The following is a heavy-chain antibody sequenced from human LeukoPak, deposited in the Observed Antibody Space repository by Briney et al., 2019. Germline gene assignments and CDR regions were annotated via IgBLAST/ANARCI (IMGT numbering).Heavy chain of an antibody. CDR2: ISYDGSNK. Sequence: GGSLRLSCTASGFTFSSYGVHWVRQAPGKGLEWVAVISYDGSNKYYADSVKGRFTISRDNSKNTLYLQMNSLRAEDTAVYYCAKDSSLRFGHYYDSSGYLGNHFDYWGQGTLVTVSS. CDR3: AKDSSLRFGHYYDSSGYLGNHFDY. D-gene: IGHD3-22*01. J-gene: IGHJ4*02. V-gene: IGHV3-30*18. CDR1: GFTFSSYG.